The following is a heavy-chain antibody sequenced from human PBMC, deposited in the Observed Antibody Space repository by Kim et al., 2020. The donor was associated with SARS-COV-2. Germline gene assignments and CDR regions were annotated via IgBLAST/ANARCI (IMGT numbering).Heavy chain of an antibody. Sequence: SETLSLTCAVFGGSLNDYYWTWIRQPPGKGLEWIGEIYHTGAANYNESLKNRVTISLDFSTKQFSLEVRSLTAADTAIYYCSRGRVLASPNVEDFDVWGQGTLVTVSS. CDR3: SRGRVLASPNVEDFDV. CDR1: GGSLNDYY. CDR2: IYHTGAA. J-gene: IGHJ3*01. D-gene: IGHD3-3*01. V-gene: IGHV4-34*01.